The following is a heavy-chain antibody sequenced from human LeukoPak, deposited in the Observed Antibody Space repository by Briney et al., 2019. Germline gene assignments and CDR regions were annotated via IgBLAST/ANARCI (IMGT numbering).Heavy chain of an antibody. CDR1: GFTFSSHG. J-gene: IGHJ6*03. Sequence: PGGSLRLSCAASGFTFSSHGIHWVRQAPGEGLEWVAIISYDGSDEHYADSVKGRFTISRDNAKNSLYVQMNSLRGEDTAVYYCAEGDYMDVWGKGTTVTVSS. CDR3: AEGDYMDV. V-gene: IGHV3-30*03. CDR2: ISYDGSDE.